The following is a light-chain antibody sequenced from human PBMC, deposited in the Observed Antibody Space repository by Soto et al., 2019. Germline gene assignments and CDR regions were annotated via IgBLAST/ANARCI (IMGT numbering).Light chain of an antibody. CDR1: QTVPSR. CDR3: QQDKSWHPST. V-gene: IGKV3-15*01. CDR2: GAS. J-gene: IGKJ5*01. Sequence: TQSTATRSPCTEGGEILSCTASQTVPSRIAWYQQTPGQAPSLIIYGASTRATGVPDRFSGTVSGTEFTLTVISLKYAGYAFHDSQQDKSWHPSTFAQGTRLDIK.